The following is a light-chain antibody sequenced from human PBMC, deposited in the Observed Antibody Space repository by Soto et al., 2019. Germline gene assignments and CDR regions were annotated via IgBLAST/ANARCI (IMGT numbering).Light chain of an antibody. V-gene: IGKV3-15*01. CDR3: QQYNNWPPAT. Sequence: EIVMTQSPATLSVSPGERATLSCRASQSVSSKLAWYQQKPGQAPRLLIYGASTRATGIPARFSGSGSGTAFTLTISSLQSEDFALYYCQQYNNWPPATFGGGTKVEIK. CDR1: QSVSSK. CDR2: GAS. J-gene: IGKJ4*01.